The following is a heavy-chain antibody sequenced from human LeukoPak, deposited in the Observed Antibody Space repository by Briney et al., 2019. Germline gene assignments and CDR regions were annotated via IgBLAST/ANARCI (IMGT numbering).Heavy chain of an antibody. Sequence: GGSLRLSCAASGFTFSSYAMSWVRQAPGKGLEWVSSISGSAGSAYYADSVKGRFTISRDNSKNTVYLQMNSLRAEDTAVYYCAKDMSVWDYWGQGNLVTASS. J-gene: IGHJ4*02. CDR1: GFTFSSYA. D-gene: IGHD3-16*01. V-gene: IGHV3-23*01. CDR2: ISGSAGSA. CDR3: AKDMSVWDY.